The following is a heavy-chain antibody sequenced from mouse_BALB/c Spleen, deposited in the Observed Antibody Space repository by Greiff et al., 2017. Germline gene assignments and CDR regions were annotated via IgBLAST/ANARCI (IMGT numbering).Heavy chain of an antibody. Sequence: EVKLVESGGDLVKPGGSLKLSCAASGFTFSSYGMSWVRQTPDKRLEWVATISSGGSYTYYPDSVKGRFTISRDNAKNTLYLQMSSLKSEDTAMYYCARHEITTGDWYFDVWGAGTTVTVSS. V-gene: IGHV5-6*01. CDR1: GFTFSSYG. CDR3: ARHEITTGDWYFDV. D-gene: IGHD2-4*01. J-gene: IGHJ1*01. CDR2: ISSGGSYT.